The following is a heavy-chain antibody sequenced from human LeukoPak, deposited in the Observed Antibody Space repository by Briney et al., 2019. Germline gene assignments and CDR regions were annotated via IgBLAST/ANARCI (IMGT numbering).Heavy chain of an antibody. J-gene: IGHJ6*03. D-gene: IGHD3-3*01. CDR3: AKAPTYHDFWSGYRFPGDHYYYYMDV. V-gene: IGHV3-43*02. Sequence: PGGSLRLSCAASGFTFDDYAMHWVRQAPGKGLEWVSLISGDGGSTYYADSVKGRFTISRDNSKNSLYLQMNSLRTEDTALYYCAKAPTYHDFWSGYRFPGDHYYYYMDVWGKGTTVTVSS. CDR1: GFTFDDYA. CDR2: ISGDGGST.